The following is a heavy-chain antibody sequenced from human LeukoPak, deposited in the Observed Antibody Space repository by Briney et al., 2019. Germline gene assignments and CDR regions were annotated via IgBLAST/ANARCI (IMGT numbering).Heavy chain of an antibody. D-gene: IGHD3-10*01. V-gene: IGHV3-21*01. Sequence: PGGSLRLSCAASGFTFSSYSMNWVRQAPGKGLEWVSSISSSSSYIYYADSVKGRFTTSRDNAKNSLYLQMNSLRAEDTAVYYCARDWYGSGSYYDYWGQGPLVPVSS. CDR1: GFTFSSYS. CDR3: ARDWYGSGSYYDY. CDR2: ISSSSSYI. J-gene: IGHJ4*02.